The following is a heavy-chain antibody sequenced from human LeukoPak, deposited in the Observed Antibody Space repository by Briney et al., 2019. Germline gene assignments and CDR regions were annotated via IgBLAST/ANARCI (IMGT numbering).Heavy chain of an antibody. J-gene: IGHJ4*02. CDR1: GFTFSSYA. D-gene: IGHD6-13*01. CDR3: ANDLPPAGIAAADFDY. Sequence: PGGSLRLSCAASGFTFSSYAMNWVRQAPGKGLEWVSGLSGNGGSTYYADSVKGRFTISRDNFKNTLYLQMNSLRAEDTAVYYCANDLPPAGIAAADFDYWGQGTLVTVSS. CDR2: LSGNGGST. V-gene: IGHV3-23*01.